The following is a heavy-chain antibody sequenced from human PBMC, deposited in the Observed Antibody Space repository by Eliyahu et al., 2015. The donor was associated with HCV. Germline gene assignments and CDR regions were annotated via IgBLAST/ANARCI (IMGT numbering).Heavy chain of an antibody. J-gene: IGHJ4*02. CDR2: INPNSGGT. V-gene: IGHV1-2*02. CDR1: GYTXTGYY. Sequence: QVQLVQSGAEVKKPGASVKVSCKASGYTXTGYYMHWVRQAPGQGLEWMGWINPNSGGTNYAQKFQGRVTMTRDTSISTAYMELSRLRSDDTAVYYCARGGYREGYCTNGVCPFDYWGQGTLVTVSS. D-gene: IGHD2-8*01. CDR3: ARGGYREGYCTNGVCPFDY.